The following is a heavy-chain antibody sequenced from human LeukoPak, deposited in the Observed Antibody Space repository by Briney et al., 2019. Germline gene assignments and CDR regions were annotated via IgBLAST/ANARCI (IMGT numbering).Heavy chain of an antibody. J-gene: IGHJ6*03. CDR1: GYTFTGHY. D-gene: IGHD6-19*01. CDR2: ISPNGADT. CDR3: ARAAIAVAGDYHYHYMDV. V-gene: IGHV1-2*02. Sequence: GASVKVSCKASGYTFTGHYMHWVRQAPGQGLEWMGWISPNGADTDYAQRFQGRVTMTRDTSISTAYMELGRLRSDDTAVYYCARAAIAVAGDYHYHYMDVWGKGTTVTVSS.